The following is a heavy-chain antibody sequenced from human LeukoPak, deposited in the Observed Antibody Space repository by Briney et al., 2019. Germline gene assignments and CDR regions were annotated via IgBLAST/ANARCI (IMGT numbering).Heavy chain of an antibody. V-gene: IGHV1-69*05. D-gene: IGHD1/OR15-1a*01. CDR2: IIPIFGTA. Sequence: VASVKVSCKASGGTFSSYAISWVRQAPGQGLEWMGGIIPIFGTANYAQKFQGRVTITTDESTSTAYMELSSLRSEDTAVYYCARDGFQQQTLLGYYYYYMDVWGKGTTVTVSS. CDR1: GGTFSSYA. CDR3: ARDGFQQQTLLGYYYYYMDV. J-gene: IGHJ6*03.